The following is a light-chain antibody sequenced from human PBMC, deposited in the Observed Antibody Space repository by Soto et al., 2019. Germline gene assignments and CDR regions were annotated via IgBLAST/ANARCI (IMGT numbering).Light chain of an antibody. CDR1: SSNIGSNY. CDR2: SNN. V-gene: IGLV1-47*02. Sequence: QSVLTQPPSASGTPGQRVTISCSGSSSNIGSNYVYWYQQLPGTAPKLLIYSNNQRPSGVPDRFCVSKSGTSASLAISGFRSEDEDEYDCAGWYDGLSGFVVFGGGTKLTVL. CDR3: AGWYDGLSGFVV. J-gene: IGLJ2*01.